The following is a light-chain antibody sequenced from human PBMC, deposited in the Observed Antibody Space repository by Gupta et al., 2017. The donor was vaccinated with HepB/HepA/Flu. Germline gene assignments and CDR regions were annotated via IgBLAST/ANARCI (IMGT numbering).Light chain of an antibody. J-gene: IGLJ3*02. CDR3: KSYAGSNIWV. V-gene: IGLV2-14*01. CDR1: NSDVGAYND. Sequence: QSALTQPASVSGSPGQSITISCTGTNSDVGAYNDVSWYQQHPAKVPNLIIYDVTYRPSGVSSRFSGSKSGNTASLTISGLQAEDEGDYFCKSYAGSNIWVFGGGTKLTVL. CDR2: DVT.